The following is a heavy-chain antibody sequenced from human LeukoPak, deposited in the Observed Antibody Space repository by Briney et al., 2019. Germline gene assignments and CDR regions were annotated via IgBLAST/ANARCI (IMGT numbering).Heavy chain of an antibody. D-gene: IGHD6-13*01. J-gene: IGHJ4*02. CDR3: ASALKRGSAGTLIDY. CDR2: MNPNSGNT. Sequence: GASVEVSCKASGYTFTSHDINWVRQATGQGLEWMGWMNPNSGNTGYAQKFQDRVTMTRNTSISTAYMELSSLESEDTAVYYCASALKRGSAGTLIDYWGQGTLVTVSS. CDR1: GYTFTSHD. V-gene: IGHV1-8*01.